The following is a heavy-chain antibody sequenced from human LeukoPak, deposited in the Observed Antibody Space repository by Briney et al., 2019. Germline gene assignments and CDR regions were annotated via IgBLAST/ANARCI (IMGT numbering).Heavy chain of an antibody. CDR3: ARLGDYYGSGSYFDY. J-gene: IGHJ4*02. Sequence: SETLSLTCTVSGGSISSYYWSWIRQPPGKGLEWIGYIYYSGSTNYNPSLESRVTISVDTSKNQFSLKLSSVTAADTAVYYCARLGDYYGSGSYFDYWGQGTLVTVSS. CDR2: IYYSGST. CDR1: GGSISSYY. D-gene: IGHD3-10*01. V-gene: IGHV4-59*08.